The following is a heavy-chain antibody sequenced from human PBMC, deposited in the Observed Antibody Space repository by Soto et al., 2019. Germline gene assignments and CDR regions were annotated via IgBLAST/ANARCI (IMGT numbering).Heavy chain of an antibody. J-gene: IGHJ4*02. V-gene: IGHV1-2*04. Sequence: ASVKVSCKASGYTFTGFHIHSVRHAPGQGLDWMGWINPNSGGTNYAQKFQGWVTMTRDTSISTAYMELSRLRSDDTAVYYCARSYYYDSRLDYWGQGTLVTVSS. D-gene: IGHD3-22*01. CDR1: GYTFTGFH. CDR2: INPNSGGT. CDR3: ARSYYYDSRLDY.